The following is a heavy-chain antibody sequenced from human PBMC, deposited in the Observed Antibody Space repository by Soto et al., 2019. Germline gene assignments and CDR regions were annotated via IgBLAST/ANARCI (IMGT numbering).Heavy chain of an antibody. J-gene: IGHJ4*02. V-gene: IGHV3-15*07. CDR3: SSGSRYVAPTY. CDR1: GFTFKGAW. Sequence: GGSLRLSCVASGFTFKGAWMNWVRQAPGKGLEWVGRVKSKVDGGTIDYAAPVKGRFTISRDDSKDTVYLQMNSLITEDTAVYYCSSGSRYVAPTYWGQGALVTVSS. D-gene: IGHD2-2*01. CDR2: VKSKVDGGTI.